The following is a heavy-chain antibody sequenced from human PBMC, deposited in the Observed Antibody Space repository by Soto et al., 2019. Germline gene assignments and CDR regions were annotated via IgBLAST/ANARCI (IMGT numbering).Heavy chain of an antibody. V-gene: IGHV1-2*02. CDR3: VRGFRWRDLDY. CDR2: INPSSGDT. CDR1: GYTFTDYF. D-gene: IGHD2-15*01. J-gene: IGHJ4*02. Sequence: QVHLVQSGAEIKKPGASVKVSCKASGYTFTDYFIQWVRQAPGQGLEWMGWINPSSGDTNYAQKFQGTVTMTRDTSITTAYMELSSRKSDDTAVYYCVRGFRWRDLDYWGQGAPVTVSS.